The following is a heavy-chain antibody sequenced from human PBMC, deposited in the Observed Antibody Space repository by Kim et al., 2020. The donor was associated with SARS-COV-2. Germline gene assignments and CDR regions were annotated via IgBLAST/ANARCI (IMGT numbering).Heavy chain of an antibody. CDR1: GGSISSGSYY. J-gene: IGHJ4*02. Sequence: SETLSLTCTVSGGSISSGSYYWSWIRQPAGKGLEWIGRIYTSGSTNYNPSLKSRVTISVDTSKNQFSLKLSSVTAADTAVYYCAREVSPGIAAAGYVDYWGQGTLVTVSS. CDR2: IYTSGST. D-gene: IGHD6-13*01. CDR3: AREVSPGIAAAGYVDY. V-gene: IGHV4-61*02.